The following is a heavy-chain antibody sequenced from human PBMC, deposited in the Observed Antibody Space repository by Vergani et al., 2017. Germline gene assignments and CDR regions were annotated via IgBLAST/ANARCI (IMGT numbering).Heavy chain of an antibody. Sequence: VQLVESGGGLVKPGGSLRLSCAASGFTFSSYSMNWVRQAPGKGLEWIGEINHSGSTNYNPSLKSRVTISVDTSKNQFSLKLSSVTAADTAVYYCARGEQWLVHSGVDTYFDYWGQGTLVTVSS. CDR3: ARGEQWLVHSGVDTYFDY. J-gene: IGHJ4*02. CDR2: INHSGST. V-gene: IGHV4-34*01. CDR1: GFTFSSYS. D-gene: IGHD6-19*01.